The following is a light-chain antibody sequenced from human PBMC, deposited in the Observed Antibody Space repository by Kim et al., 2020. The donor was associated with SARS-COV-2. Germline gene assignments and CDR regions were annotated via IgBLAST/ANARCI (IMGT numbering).Light chain of an antibody. Sequence: QSVLTQPASVSGSPGQSITISCTGTSSDVGSHNYVSWYQQHPGKAPKLMIYDVTKRPSGVSDRFSGSKSGNTASLTISGLQADDEAHYHCSTYTSSNTVVFGGGTQLTVL. V-gene: IGLV2-14*01. CDR2: DVT. CDR1: SSDVGSHNY. J-gene: IGLJ2*01. CDR3: STYTSSNTVV.